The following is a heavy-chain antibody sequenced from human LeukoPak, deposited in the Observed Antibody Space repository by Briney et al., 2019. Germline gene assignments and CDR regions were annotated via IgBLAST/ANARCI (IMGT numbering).Heavy chain of an antibody. CDR1: GLTFSSYW. J-gene: IGHJ6*03. V-gene: IGHV3-7*01. CDR2: IKQDGSEK. CDR3: ARVIAVPGTPYDYYYMDV. Sequence: GGSLRLSCAASGLTFSSYWMSWVRQAPGKGVEWMANIKQDGSEKYYVDSVKGRFTISRDNAKNSLYLRMSSLRVGDTAVYSCARVIAVPGTPYDYYYMDVWGKGATVTVSS. D-gene: IGHD6-19*01.